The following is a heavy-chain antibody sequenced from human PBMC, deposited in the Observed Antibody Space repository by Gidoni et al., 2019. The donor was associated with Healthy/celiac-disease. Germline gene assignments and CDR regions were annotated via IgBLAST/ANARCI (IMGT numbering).Heavy chain of an antibody. CDR1: GYSISSGYY. V-gene: IGHV4-38-2*02. CDR2: IYHSGRT. CDR3: ARASSREEYNWFDP. Sequence: QVQLQESGSGLVKPSETLSLTCTVSGYSISSGYYWGWIRQPPGKGLEWIGSIYHSGRTYYHPTPKSRVTISVDTSKNQFSLKLSSVTAADTAAYYCARASSREEYNWFDPWGQGTLVTVSS. J-gene: IGHJ5*02. D-gene: IGHD3-10*01.